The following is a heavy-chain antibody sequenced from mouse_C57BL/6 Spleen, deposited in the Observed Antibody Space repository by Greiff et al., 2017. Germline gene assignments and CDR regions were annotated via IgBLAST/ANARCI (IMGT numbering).Heavy chain of an antibody. CDR2: ISYDGSN. CDR1: GYSITSGYY. D-gene: IGHD2-4*01. J-gene: IGHJ4*01. CDR3: ARYYDYDEGNSYAMDY. V-gene: IGHV3-6*01. Sequence: EVQLQQSGPGLVKPSQSLSLTCSVTGYSITSGYYWNWIRQFPGNKLEWMGYISYDGSNNYNPSLKNRISITRDTSKNQFFLKLNSVTTEDTATYYCARYYDYDEGNSYAMDYWGQGTSVTVSS.